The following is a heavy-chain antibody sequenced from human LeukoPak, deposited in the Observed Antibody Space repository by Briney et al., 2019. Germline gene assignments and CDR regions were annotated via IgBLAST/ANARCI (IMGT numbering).Heavy chain of an antibody. CDR1: GFTFSDYY. CDR3: ARDRSPDYYDSSGYYSPAFFDY. V-gene: IGHV3-11*01. J-gene: IGHJ4*02. CDR2: ISSSGSTI. D-gene: IGHD3-22*01. Sequence: GGSLRLSCAASGFTFSDYYMSWIRQAPGKGLEWVSYISSSGSTIYYADSVKGRFTISRDNAKNSLYLQMNSLRAEDTAVYYCARDRSPDYYDSSGYYSPAFFDYWGQGTLVTVSS.